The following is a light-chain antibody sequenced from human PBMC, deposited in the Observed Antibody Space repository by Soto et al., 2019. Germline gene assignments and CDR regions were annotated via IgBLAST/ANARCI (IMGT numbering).Light chain of an antibody. CDR2: GAS. J-gene: IGKJ5*01. CDR3: QHCNNWPIT. V-gene: IGKV3-15*01. CDR1: QSVSTN. Sequence: EIVMTQSPATLSVPPGERATLSCRASQSVSTNFAWYQQKPGQAPRLLIYGASTRATGFPARFSGSGSGTEFTLTISSLQSEDFAVYYCQHCNNWPITFGQGTRLEIK.